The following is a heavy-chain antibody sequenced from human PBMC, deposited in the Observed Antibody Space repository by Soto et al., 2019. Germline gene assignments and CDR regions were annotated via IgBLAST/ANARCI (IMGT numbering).Heavy chain of an antibody. D-gene: IGHD6-19*01. CDR2: ISYDGSNK. CDR3: AKDMGYSSGWYFDY. Sequence: LSCETSGFTISSYGMHWVRQAPGKGLEWVAVISYDGSNKYYADSVKGRFTISRDNSKNTLYLQMNSLRAEDTAVYYCAKDMGYSSGWYFDYWGQGTLVTVSS. CDR1: GFTISSYG. J-gene: IGHJ4*02. V-gene: IGHV3-30*18.